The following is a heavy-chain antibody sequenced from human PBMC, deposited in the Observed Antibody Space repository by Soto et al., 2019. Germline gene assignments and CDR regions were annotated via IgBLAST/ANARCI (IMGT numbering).Heavy chain of an antibody. CDR1: GYNFTSYY. J-gene: IGHJ4*02. CDR3: DRAVYGGTTELGIWSGDSSFDF. Sequence: ASVKVSCKASGYNFTSYYMHWVRQAPGQGLEWMGIIDPSGGSTSYAQKFQGRVSMTRDTSTSTVYMDLSSLRSEGTAVYYCDRAVYGGTTELGIWSGDSSFDFWGQGTLVTVSS. CDR2: IDPSGGST. D-gene: IGHD3-3*01. V-gene: IGHV1-46*03.